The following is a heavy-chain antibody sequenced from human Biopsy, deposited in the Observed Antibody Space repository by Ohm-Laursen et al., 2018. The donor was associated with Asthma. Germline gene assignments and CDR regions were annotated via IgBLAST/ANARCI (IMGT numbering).Heavy chain of an antibody. J-gene: IGHJ4*02. CDR3: ARAGALIVGATMGY. CDR1: GGTFSSYA. CDR2: INPSGGST. V-gene: IGHV1-46*01. D-gene: IGHD1-26*01. Sequence: GASVKVSCKASGGTFSSYAISWVRQAPGQGLEWMGIINPSGGSTSYAQKFQGRVTMTRDTSTSTVYMELSSLRSEDTAVYYCARAGALIVGATMGYWGQGTLVTVS.